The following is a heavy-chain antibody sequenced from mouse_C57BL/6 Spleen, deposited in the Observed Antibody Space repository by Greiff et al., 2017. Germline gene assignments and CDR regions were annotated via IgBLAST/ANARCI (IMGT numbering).Heavy chain of an antibody. CDR2: INPNNGGT. D-gene: IGHD2-4*01. V-gene: IGHV1-22*01. CDR1: GYTFTDYN. J-gene: IGHJ2*01. Sequence: EVKLVESGPELVKPGASVKMSCKASGYTFTDYNMHWVKQSHGKSLEWIGYINPNNGGTSYNQKFKGKATLTVNKSSSTAYMELRSLTSEDSAVYYCATIYYDYDRDYWGQGTTLTVSS. CDR3: ATIYYDYDRDY.